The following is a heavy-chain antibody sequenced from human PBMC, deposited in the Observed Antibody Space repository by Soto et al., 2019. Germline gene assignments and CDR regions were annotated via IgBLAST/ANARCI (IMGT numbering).Heavy chain of an antibody. J-gene: IGHJ4*02. D-gene: IGHD5-12*01. V-gene: IGHV1-24*01. CDR1: GYTLTELS. CDR3: ARLAYSHYST. CDR2: FDPEDGET. Sequence: ASVKDSCKVSGYTLTELSMHWVRQAPGKGLEWMGGFDPEDGETIYAQKFQGRVTISLDTSRNQFSPDLTSVTAADTAVYYCARLAYSHYSTWGQGTLVTVSS.